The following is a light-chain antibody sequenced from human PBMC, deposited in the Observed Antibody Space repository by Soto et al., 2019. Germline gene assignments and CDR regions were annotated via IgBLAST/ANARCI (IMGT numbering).Light chain of an antibody. Sequence: EIVLSQSPGTLSLSPGERATLSCRASQSISSNYLAWYQQKPGQTPRLLIYGASIRATGIPDRFSGSGSATDFTLTISRLEPEDFAIYYCQQYDTSVLTFGGGTKVEIK. J-gene: IGKJ4*01. V-gene: IGKV3-20*01. CDR3: QQYDTSVLT. CDR2: GAS. CDR1: QSISSNY.